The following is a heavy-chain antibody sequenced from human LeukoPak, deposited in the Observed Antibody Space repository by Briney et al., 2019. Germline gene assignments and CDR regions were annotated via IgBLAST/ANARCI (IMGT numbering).Heavy chain of an antibody. J-gene: IGHJ4*02. CDR2: INWNGGST. D-gene: IGHD2-21*01. V-gene: IGHV3-20*04. Sequence: PGGSLRLSCAASGFTFDDYGMSWVRQAPGRGLEWVSGINWNGGSTGYADSVKGRFTISGDNAKNSLYLQMNSLRAEDTALYYCARDIYCGGDCYSATYYFDYWGQGTRVTVSS. CDR1: GFTFDDYG. CDR3: ARDIYCGGDCYSATYYFDY.